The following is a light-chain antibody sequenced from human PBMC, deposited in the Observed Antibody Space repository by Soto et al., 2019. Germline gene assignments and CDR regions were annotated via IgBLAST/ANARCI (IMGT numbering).Light chain of an antibody. J-gene: IGLJ1*01. CDR2: DVA. Sequence: QSALTQPASVSDSPGQSITISCTGTSSDVGGSNFVSWYQQHPGKPPKLIIYDVANRPSGVSNRFSVSKSGSTDSLIISRLQTENEADYYCVLYTSSTTYVCRTGTKVTLL. V-gene: IGLV2-14*03. CDR3: VLYTSSTTYV. CDR1: SSDVGGSNF.